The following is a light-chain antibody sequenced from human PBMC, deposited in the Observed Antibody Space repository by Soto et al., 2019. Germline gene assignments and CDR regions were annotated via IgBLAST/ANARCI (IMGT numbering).Light chain of an antibody. V-gene: IGLV2-14*01. CDR1: SSDFGGYNY. J-gene: IGLJ1*01. CDR2: EVS. Sequence: QSVLTQPASVSGSPGQSITISCTGTSSDFGGYNYVSWYQQHPGKAPKFMIYEVSNRPSGVSNRFSGSKSGNTASLTISGLQAEDEADYYCSSYTSSSTRVFGTGTKLTVL. CDR3: SSYTSSSTRV.